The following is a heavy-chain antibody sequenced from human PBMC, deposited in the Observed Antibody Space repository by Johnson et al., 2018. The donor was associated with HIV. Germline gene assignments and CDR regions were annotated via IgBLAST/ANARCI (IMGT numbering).Heavy chain of an antibody. CDR3: ARSSVRDDAIDI. V-gene: IGHV3-13*01. D-gene: IGHD3-10*01. CDR1: GFTFSDYY. CDR2: IGAAGDT. J-gene: IGHJ3*02. Sequence: VQLVESGGGLVKPGGSLRLSCAASGFTFSDYYMSWIRQAPGKGLEWVSAIGAAGDTYYSDSVKGRITISRENAKNSLYLQMNSLRVGDTAIYYCARSSVRDDAIDIWGQGTLVTVSS.